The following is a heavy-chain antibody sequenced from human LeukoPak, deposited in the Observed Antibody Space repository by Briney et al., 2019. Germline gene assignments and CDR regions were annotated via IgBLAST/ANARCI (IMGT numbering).Heavy chain of an antibody. D-gene: IGHD2-15*01. Sequence: GGSLRLSCAASGFTFSSYEMNWVRQAPGKGLEWVSYISSSSGTIYYADSVKGRFTISRDNAKNSLYLQMNSLRAEDTAVYYCARDGSGGSRFDYWGQGTLVTVS. CDR2: ISSSSGTI. J-gene: IGHJ4*02. V-gene: IGHV3-48*03. CDR3: ARDGSGGSRFDY. CDR1: GFTFSSYE.